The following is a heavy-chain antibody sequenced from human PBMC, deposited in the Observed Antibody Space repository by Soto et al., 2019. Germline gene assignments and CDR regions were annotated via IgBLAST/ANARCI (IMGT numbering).Heavy chain of an antibody. Sequence: PGGSLRLSCAASGFTVSSNYMSWVRQAPGKGLEWVSVIYSGGSTYYADSVKGRFTISRDNSKNTLYLQMNSLRAEDTAVYYCAFPQSGGPKYYSYMDVWGKRTMVTVSS. J-gene: IGHJ6*03. CDR2: IYSGGST. CDR3: AFPQSGGPKYYSYMDV. D-gene: IGHD3-10*01. CDR1: GFTVSSNY. V-gene: IGHV3-66*01.